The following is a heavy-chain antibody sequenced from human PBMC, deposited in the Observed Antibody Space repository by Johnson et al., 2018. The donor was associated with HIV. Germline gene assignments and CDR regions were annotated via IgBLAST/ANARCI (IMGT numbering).Heavy chain of an antibody. CDR1: GFTFSSYV. CDR3: ERQTLRAFDI. J-gene: IGHJ3*02. CDR2: ISYDGSNR. Sequence: QVQLVESGGGVVQPGRSLRLSCAASGFTFSSYVMHWVRQAPGKGLEWVALISYDGSNRYYVDSVKGRFTISRDNSKNTLYLQMNSLRAEDTAVYYCERQTLRAFDIWGQGTMVTVSS. V-gene: IGHV3-30-3*01.